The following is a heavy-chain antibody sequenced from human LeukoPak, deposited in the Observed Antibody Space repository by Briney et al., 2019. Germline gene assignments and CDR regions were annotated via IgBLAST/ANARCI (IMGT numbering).Heavy chain of an antibody. CDR1: GGSISSGSYY. V-gene: IGHV4-61*02. CDR3: VRSRAEATYYFDY. CDR2: IYTRNT. Sequence: SETLSLTCTVSGGSISSGSYYWSWIRQPAGKGLEWIGRIYTRNTNYNPSLKSRVTISVDTSKNKISLKLSSVTAADTAVYYCVRSRAEATYYFDYWGQGRLATVSS. J-gene: IGHJ4*02.